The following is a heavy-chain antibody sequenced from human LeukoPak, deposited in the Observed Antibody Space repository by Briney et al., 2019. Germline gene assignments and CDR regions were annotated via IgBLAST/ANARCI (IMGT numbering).Heavy chain of an antibody. V-gene: IGHV3-23*01. CDR2: ISGSGGGT. CDR3: AKSGGSSGWLY. Sequence: GGSLRLSCAASGFTFSSYAMSWVRRAPGKGLEWLSGISGSGGGTYYADSVKGRFTISRDDSKNTLYLQMHSLRAEDTAVYYCAKSGGSSGWLYWGQGTLVTVSS. D-gene: IGHD6-19*01. J-gene: IGHJ4*02. CDR1: GFTFSSYA.